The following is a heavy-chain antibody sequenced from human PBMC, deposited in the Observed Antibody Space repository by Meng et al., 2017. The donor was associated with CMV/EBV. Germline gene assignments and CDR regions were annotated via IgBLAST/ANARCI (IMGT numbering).Heavy chain of an antibody. D-gene: IGHD6-13*01. CDR2: ISYDGSNK. Sequence: SCAASGLTFSRLAMHWVRQAPGKGLEWVAVISYDGSNKYYADSVKGRFTISRDNSKNTLYLQMNSLRAEDTAVYYCARGQAAAGTVYWGQGTLVTVSS. CDR1: GLTFSRLA. CDR3: ARGQAAAGTVY. J-gene: IGHJ4*02. V-gene: IGHV3-30*04.